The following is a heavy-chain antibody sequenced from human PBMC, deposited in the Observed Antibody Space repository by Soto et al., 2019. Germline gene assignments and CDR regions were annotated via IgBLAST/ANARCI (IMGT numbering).Heavy chain of an antibody. Sequence: PSETLSLTCTVSGGSISSYYWSWIRQPPGKGLEWIGYIYYSGSTNYNPSLKSRVTISVDTSKNQFSLKLSSVTAADTAVYYCARVAAGNWFDPWGQGTLVTVPS. CDR3: ARVAAGNWFDP. V-gene: IGHV4-59*01. J-gene: IGHJ5*02. D-gene: IGHD6-13*01. CDR2: IYYSGST. CDR1: GGSISSYY.